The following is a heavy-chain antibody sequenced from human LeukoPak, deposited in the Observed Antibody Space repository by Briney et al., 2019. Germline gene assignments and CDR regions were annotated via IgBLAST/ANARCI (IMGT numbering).Heavy chain of an antibody. Sequence: SETLSLTCTFSGGSISRYYWSWIRQPPGKGLEWIGYIYYSGSTNYNPSLKSRVTISVDTSKIQFSLKLSSVTAEDTAVYYCARDSYSLAYYYDSSGYRDAFDIWGQGTMVTVSS. CDR2: IYYSGST. CDR1: GGSISRYY. CDR3: ARDSYSLAYYYDSSGYRDAFDI. D-gene: IGHD3-22*01. V-gene: IGHV4-59*01. J-gene: IGHJ3*02.